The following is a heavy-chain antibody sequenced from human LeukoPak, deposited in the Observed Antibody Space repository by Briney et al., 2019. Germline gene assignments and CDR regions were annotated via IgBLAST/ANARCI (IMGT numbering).Heavy chain of an antibody. CDR3: ARQVLIAGGRYGMDV. CDR1: GYTFTSYG. D-gene: IGHD2-15*01. V-gene: IGHV1-18*01. CDR2: ISAYNGDT. J-gene: IGHJ6*02. Sequence: GESLKVSCKTSGYTFTSYGISWVRQAPGQGLEWMGWISAYNGDTSSAQKVQGRVTMTTDTSTSTAYMELRSLRSDDTAVYYCARQVLIAGGRYGMDVWGQGTTVTVSS.